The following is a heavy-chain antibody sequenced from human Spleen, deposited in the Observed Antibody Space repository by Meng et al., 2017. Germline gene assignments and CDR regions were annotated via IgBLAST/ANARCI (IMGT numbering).Heavy chain of an antibody. CDR3: ARKITGSRHDY. CDR1: GGSISRYY. D-gene: IGHD1-26*01. Sequence: VGLQGAGRGVWGASAALCRTCSVAGGSISRYYWSWIRQHPGKELDWIGYIHYTGISDYNPSLKSRVTISVDASKNQFSLKVSYVSAADTAMYYCARKITGSRHDYWGRGTLVTVSS. CDR2: IHYTGIS. J-gene: IGHJ4*02. V-gene: IGHV4-59*01.